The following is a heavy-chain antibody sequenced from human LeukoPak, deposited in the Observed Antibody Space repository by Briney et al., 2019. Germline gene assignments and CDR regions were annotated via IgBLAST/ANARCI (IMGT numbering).Heavy chain of an antibody. CDR3: ARVGYCSSTSCYPMSDY. CDR1: GYTFTSYG. V-gene: IGHV1-18*01. D-gene: IGHD2-2*03. J-gene: IGHJ4*02. CDR2: ISAYNGNT. Sequence: GASVKVSCKASGYTFTSYGISWVRQAPGQGLEWMGWISAYNGNTNYAQKLQGRVTMTTDTSTSTAYMELRSPRSGDTAVYYCARVGYCSSTSCYPMSDYWGQGTLVTVSS.